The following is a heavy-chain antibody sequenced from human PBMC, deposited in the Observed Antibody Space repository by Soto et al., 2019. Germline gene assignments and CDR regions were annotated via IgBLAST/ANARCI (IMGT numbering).Heavy chain of an antibody. D-gene: IGHD3-22*01. CDR2: IYSSGSA. CDR1: GGSISSSSYY. Sequence: SEALSLTCIVSGGSISSSSYYWGWIRQPPGKGLEWIGSIYSSGSAYYNPSLKSRVTISVDTSKNQFSLKQTSGTAADTAVYYCATPVSSGYQAFEVWGQGTMVTVSS. J-gene: IGHJ3*01. V-gene: IGHV4-39*01. CDR3: ATPVSSGYQAFEV.